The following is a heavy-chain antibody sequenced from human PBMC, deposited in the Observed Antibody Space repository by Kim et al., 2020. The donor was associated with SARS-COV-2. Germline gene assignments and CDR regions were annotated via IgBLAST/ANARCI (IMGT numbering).Heavy chain of an antibody. Sequence: GGSLRLSCAASGFTFATAWMTWVRQAPGKGLEWVGLIKSEIDGGTTDYAAPVKSRFTLSRDDSKNTLYLQMNSLKTEDTAVYYCATEGRLQVWLWSLGFDPWGEGTLVTVSS. CDR1: GFTFATAW. CDR3: ATEGRLQVWLWSLGFDP. CDR2: IKSEIDGGTT. V-gene: IGHV3-15*01. J-gene: IGHJ5*02. D-gene: IGHD5-18*01.